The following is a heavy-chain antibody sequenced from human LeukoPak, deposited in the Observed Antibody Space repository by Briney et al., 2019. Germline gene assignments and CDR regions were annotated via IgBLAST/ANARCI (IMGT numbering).Heavy chain of an antibody. V-gene: IGHV3-43*02. D-gene: IGHD1-7*01. CDR2: IGGDAVTT. CDR1: GFTFDDYA. J-gene: IGHJ2*01. Sequence: PGGSLRLSCTASGFTFDDYAMHWVRQAPGEGLEWVSRIGGDAVTTFYADSVKGRFTISRDNGRNSLYLQMNSLTTEDTAFYYCAKDDGTTAFWYFDLWGRGTLVTVSS. CDR3: AKDDGTTAFWYFDL.